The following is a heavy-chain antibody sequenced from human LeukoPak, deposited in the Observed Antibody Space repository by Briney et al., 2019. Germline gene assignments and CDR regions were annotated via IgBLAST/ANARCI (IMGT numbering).Heavy chain of an antibody. J-gene: IGHJ5*02. CDR1: ILTFSSYS. V-gene: IGHV3-21*01. Sequence: GGSLRLSCAASILTFSSYSMNWVRQAPGKGLEWVSSISSSRSYIYYADSVKGRFTISRDNAKNSLYLQMDSLRAEDTAVYYCARGYYDFWSGPDWFDPWGQGTLVTVSS. CDR3: ARGYYDFWSGPDWFDP. CDR2: ISSSRSYI. D-gene: IGHD3-3*01.